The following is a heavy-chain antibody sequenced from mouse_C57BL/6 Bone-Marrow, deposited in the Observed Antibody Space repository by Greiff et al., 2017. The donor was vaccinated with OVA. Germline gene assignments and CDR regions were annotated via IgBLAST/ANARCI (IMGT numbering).Heavy chain of an antibody. CDR1: GYTFTDYN. CDR2: INPNNGGT. J-gene: IGHJ4*01. V-gene: IGHV1-22*01. D-gene: IGHD2-1*01. CDR3: ARDSIYNYYAMDY. Sequence: EVQLQQSGPELVKPGASVKMSCKASGYTFTDYNMHWVKQSHGKSLEWIGYINPNNGGTSYNQKFKGKATLTVNKSSSTAYMELRSLTSEDSAVYYCARDSIYNYYAMDYWGQGTSVTVSS.